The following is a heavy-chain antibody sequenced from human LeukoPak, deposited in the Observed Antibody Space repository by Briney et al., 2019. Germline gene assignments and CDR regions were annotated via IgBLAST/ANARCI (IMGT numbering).Heavy chain of an antibody. D-gene: IGHD3-10*01. J-gene: IGHJ4*02. V-gene: IGHV3-48*02. CDR3: ATGGDYYGSGSYYTNTDFDY. Sequence: PGGSLRLSCAASGFTFSSYSMNWVRQAPGKGLEWVSYISSSSSTIYYADSVKGRFTISRDNAKNSLYLQMNSLRDEDTAVYYCATGGDYYGSGSYYTNTDFDYWGQGTLVTVSS. CDR2: ISSSSSTI. CDR1: GFTFSSYS.